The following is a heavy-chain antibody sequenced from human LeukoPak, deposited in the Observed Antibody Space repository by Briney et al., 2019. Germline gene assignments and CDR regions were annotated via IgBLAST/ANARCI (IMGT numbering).Heavy chain of an antibody. D-gene: IGHD1-14*01. CDR1: GFTFSSYT. J-gene: IGHJ4*02. CDR2: ISYDGSYT. CDR3: ASWRKEVDY. V-gene: IGHV3-30*07. Sequence: GGSLRLSCAASGFTFSSYTMHWVRQAPGKGLEWVALISYDGSYTYYADSVKGRFTISRDNAKNSLYLQMNSLRAEDTAVYYCASWRKEVDYWGQGTLVTVSS.